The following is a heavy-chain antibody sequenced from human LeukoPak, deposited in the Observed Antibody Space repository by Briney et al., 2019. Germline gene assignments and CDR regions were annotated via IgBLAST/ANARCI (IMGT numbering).Heavy chain of an antibody. V-gene: IGHV4-4*02. CDR3: ARHPSGRMWLQQGGWFDP. Sequence: SETLSLTCAVSGGSISSSNWWNWVRQTPGKGLEWIGEIYHRGNTHYNPSLKSRVTMSVDTSTNQFSLKLTSVTAADTAVYYCARHPSGRMWLQQGGWFDPWGQGTLVTVSS. CDR2: IYHRGNT. J-gene: IGHJ5*02. CDR1: GGSISSSNW. D-gene: IGHD5-24*01.